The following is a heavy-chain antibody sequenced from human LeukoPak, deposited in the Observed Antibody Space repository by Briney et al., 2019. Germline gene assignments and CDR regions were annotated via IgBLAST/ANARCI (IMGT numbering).Heavy chain of an antibody. CDR3: AKARGSSVYEQSDY. J-gene: IGHJ4*02. Sequence: GGCLRLSCAASGFAFSTYAITSVRQAPEKGLQWVSTISTSGRATYYADSVEGRFTISRDNSKNTLYLQMNSLRADDTAVYYCAKARGSSVYEQSDYWGQGTQVTVSS. V-gene: IGHV3-23*01. CDR1: GFAFSTYA. CDR2: ISTSGRAT. D-gene: IGHD5/OR15-5a*01.